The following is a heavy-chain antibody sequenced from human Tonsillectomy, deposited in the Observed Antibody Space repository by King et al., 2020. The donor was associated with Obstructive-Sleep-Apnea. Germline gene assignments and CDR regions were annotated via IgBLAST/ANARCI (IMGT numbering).Heavy chain of an antibody. D-gene: IGHD3-3*01. CDR2: IRSKANSYAT. CDR3: TRPAGYDFWSGYTAGRYYYGMDV. Sequence: VQLVESGGGLVQPGGSLKLSCAASGFTFSGSAMHWVRQASGKWLEWVGRIRSKANSYATAYAASVKGRVTISRDDSKNTAYLQMNSLKTEDTAVYYCTRPAGYDFWSGYTAGRYYYGMDVWGQGTTVTVSS. CDR1: GFTFSGSA. V-gene: IGHV3-73*02. J-gene: IGHJ6*02.